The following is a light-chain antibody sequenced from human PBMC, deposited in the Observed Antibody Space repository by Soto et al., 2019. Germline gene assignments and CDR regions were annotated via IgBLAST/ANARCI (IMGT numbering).Light chain of an antibody. J-gene: IGKJ2*01. V-gene: IGKV3-20*01. CDR1: QSVSSSY. Sequence: EIVLTQSPGTLSLSPGERATLSCRASQSVSSSYLAWYQQKPGQAPRLLIYGASSRATGIPDRFSGSGSGTDFTLNIGRLEPEDFAVYYCQQYGSSPPGVTFGQGTKLEIK. CDR2: GAS. CDR3: QQYGSSPPGVT.